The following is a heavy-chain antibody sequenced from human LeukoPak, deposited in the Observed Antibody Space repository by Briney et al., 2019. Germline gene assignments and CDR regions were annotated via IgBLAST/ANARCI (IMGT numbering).Heavy chain of an antibody. V-gene: IGHV4-31*03. CDR3: ARYCGGDCYSAGAFDI. CDR1: GGSISSGGYY. J-gene: IGHJ3*02. D-gene: IGHD2-21*02. CDR2: IYYSGST. Sequence: SQTLSLTCTVSGGSISSGGYYWSWIRQHPGKGLESIGYIYYSGSTYYNPSLKSRVTISVDTSKNQFSLKLSSVTAADTAVYYCARYCGGDCYSAGAFDIWGQGTMVTVSS.